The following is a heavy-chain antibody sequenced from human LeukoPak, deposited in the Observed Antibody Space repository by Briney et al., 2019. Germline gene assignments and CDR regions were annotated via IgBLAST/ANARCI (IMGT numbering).Heavy chain of an antibody. D-gene: IGHD5-12*01. J-gene: IGHJ4*02. V-gene: IGHV3-23*01. CDR2: ICGSGGST. Sequence: GGSLRLSCAASGFIFSSNAMSWVRQAPGKRLEWVSGICGSGGSTYYSDSVKGRFTISRDNSKNTLFLQMNSLRAEDTAVYYCAKDRGPYSGYDSFFDFWGQGTLVTVSS. CDR1: GFIFSSNA. CDR3: AKDRGPYSGYDSFFDF.